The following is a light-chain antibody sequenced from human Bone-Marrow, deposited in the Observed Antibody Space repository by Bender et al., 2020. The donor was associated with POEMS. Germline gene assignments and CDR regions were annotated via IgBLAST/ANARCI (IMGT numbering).Light chain of an antibody. CDR1: SSDVGGYNY. J-gene: IGLJ3*02. CDR2: DVR. CDR3: TSYTSSSTPV. Sequence: QSALTQPASVSGSPGQSITISCTGTSSDVGGYNYVSWYQHLPGEAPQLLIYDVRHRPSGVSNRFSGSKSGNTASLTISGLQAEDEADYYCTSYTSSSTPVFGGGTKLTVL. V-gene: IGLV2-14*03.